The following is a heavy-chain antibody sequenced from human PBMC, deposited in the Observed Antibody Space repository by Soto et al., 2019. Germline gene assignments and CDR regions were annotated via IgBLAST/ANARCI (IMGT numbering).Heavy chain of an antibody. CDR3: ARKRSLDYIRWGLDP. Sequence: ASVKVSCKASGYPFSDNQIHWLRRAPGQGLEWMGRINPKSDDTNYAQKFQGRVTMTRDTSIDTAYLELTGLTSDDTATYYCARKRSLDYIRWGLDPWGQGTLVTVSS. CDR1: GYPFSDNQ. J-gene: IGHJ5*02. D-gene: IGHD4-4*01. CDR2: INPKSDDT. V-gene: IGHV1-2*02.